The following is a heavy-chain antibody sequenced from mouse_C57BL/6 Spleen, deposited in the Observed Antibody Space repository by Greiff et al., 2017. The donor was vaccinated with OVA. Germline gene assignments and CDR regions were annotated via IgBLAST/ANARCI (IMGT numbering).Heavy chain of an antibody. J-gene: IGHJ4*01. CDR3: ARVLYYYYAMDY. Sequence: QVQLQQPGAELVKPGASVKMSCKASGYTFTCYWITWVKQRPGQGLEWIGDIYPGSGSTNYNEKFKSKATLTVDTSSSTGYMQLSSLTSEDAAVYYCARVLYYYYAMDYWGQGTSVTVSS. CDR1: GYTFTCYW. D-gene: IGHD2-1*01. CDR2: IYPGSGST. V-gene: IGHV1-55*01.